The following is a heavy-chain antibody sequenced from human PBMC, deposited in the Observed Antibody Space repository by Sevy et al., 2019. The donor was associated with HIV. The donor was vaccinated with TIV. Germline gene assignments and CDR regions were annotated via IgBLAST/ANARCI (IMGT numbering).Heavy chain of an antibody. D-gene: IGHD4-17*01. Sequence: ASVKVSCKASGYAFTNYYIQWVRQAPGQGLEWVGWINRATGSTKYAQKFQGRVTITGDTSVSTAYMELIRLESDDTAVYYCARETLDCGDFAIWGQGTQVTVSS. CDR1: GYAFTNYY. J-gene: IGHJ4*02. CDR3: ARETLDCGDFAI. V-gene: IGHV1-2*02. CDR2: INRATGST.